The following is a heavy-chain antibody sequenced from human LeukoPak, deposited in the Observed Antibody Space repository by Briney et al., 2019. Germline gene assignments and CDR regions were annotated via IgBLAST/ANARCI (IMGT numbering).Heavy chain of an antibody. CDR3: ARHGDLLSPFQT. V-gene: IGHV4-39*01. CDR1: GGSISSTSYY. D-gene: IGHD2-21*02. CDR2: INYSGIT. J-gene: IGHJ5*02. Sequence: PSETLSLTCTVSGGSISSTSYYGGWIRQPPGKGLGWIGTINYSGITYYNPSLKIRLTISVDTSKTQISLKLNSVTAADTAMYYCARHGDLLSPFQTWGQGTLVTVSS.